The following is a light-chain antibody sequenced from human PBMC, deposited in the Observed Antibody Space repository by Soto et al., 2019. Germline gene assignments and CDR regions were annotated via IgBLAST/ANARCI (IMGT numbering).Light chain of an antibody. CDR2: GAS. V-gene: IGKV3-20*01. CDR3: QQYGSSPKT. CDR1: QSVSSSY. Sequence: EIVLRQSPGTXSXXPXXXXXXXXGASQSVSSSYLAWYQQKPGQAPRLLIYGASSRATGIPDRFSGSGSGTDFTLTISRLEPEDFAVYYCQQYGSSPKTFGQGTKVDIK. J-gene: IGKJ1*01.